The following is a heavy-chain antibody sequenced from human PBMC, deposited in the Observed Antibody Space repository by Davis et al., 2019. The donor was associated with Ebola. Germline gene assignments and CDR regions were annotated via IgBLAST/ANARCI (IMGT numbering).Heavy chain of an antibody. CDR1: GFTFSSYA. Sequence: GESLKISCAASGFTFSSYAMSWVRQAPGKGLEWVSAISGSGGSTYYADSVKGRFTISRDNSKNTLYLQMNSLRAEDTAVYYCAKGGYDISRKIDYWGQGTLVTVSS. D-gene: IGHD3-9*01. V-gene: IGHV3-23*01. J-gene: IGHJ4*02. CDR3: AKGGYDISRKIDY. CDR2: ISGSGGST.